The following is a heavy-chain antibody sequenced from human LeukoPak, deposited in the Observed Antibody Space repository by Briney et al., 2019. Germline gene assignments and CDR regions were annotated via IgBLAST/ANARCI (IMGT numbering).Heavy chain of an antibody. CDR2: IYYSGST. Sequence: SETLSLTCTVSGGSLNSYYWSWIRQPPGKALEWIGHIYYSGSTNYNPSLKSRVTISVDTSKNQFSLKLSSVTAADTAVYYCARLGIDGSGYPIFDYWGQGTLVTVSS. CDR3: ARLGIDGSGYPIFDY. J-gene: IGHJ4*02. D-gene: IGHD3-22*01. CDR1: GGSLNSYY. V-gene: IGHV4-59*08.